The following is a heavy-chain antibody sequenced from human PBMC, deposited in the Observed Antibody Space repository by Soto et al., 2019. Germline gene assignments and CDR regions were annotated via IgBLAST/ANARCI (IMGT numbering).Heavy chain of an antibody. CDR1: GGSISGHY. V-gene: IGHV4-59*08. D-gene: IGHD3-16*01. Sequence: ASETLSLTCSVSGGSISGHYWSWVRQTPGKGLEWIGYIYYSGSTNYNPSLKSRVTISVDTSKNQFSLRLTSVTAADTAVYYCARGPYYDLIWNYYYMDVWGKGTTVTVSS. CDR2: IYYSGST. J-gene: IGHJ6*03. CDR3: ARGPYYDLIWNYYYMDV.